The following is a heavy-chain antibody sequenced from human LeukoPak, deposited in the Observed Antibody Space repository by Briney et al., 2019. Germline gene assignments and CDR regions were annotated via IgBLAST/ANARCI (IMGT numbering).Heavy chain of an antibody. CDR1: GGSISSGGYY. D-gene: IGHD3-22*01. CDR3: ASDYYDISGVPFDY. Sequence: PSETLSLTCTVSGGSISSGGYYWSWIRQHPGKGLEWIGYIYYSGSTYYNPSLKSRVTISVDTSKNQFSLKLSSVTAADTAVYYCASDYYDISGVPFDYWGQGTLVTVSS. V-gene: IGHV4-31*03. J-gene: IGHJ4*02. CDR2: IYYSGST.